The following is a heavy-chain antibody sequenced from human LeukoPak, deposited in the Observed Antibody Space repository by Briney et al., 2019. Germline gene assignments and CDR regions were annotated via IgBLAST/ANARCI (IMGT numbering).Heavy chain of an antibody. CDR3: ARGRSIAARRLSYCYYYMDV. D-gene: IGHD6-6*01. CDR1: GCSITSYY. J-gene: IGHJ6*03. V-gene: IGHV4-59*12. Sequence: SETLSLTCTVSGCSITSYYWSWIRQPPGKGLEWIGYVYHSGSTNYNPSLKSRVTISVDTSKNQFSLKLSSVTAADTAVYYCARGRSIAARRLSYCYYYMDVWGKGTTVTVSS. CDR2: VYHSGST.